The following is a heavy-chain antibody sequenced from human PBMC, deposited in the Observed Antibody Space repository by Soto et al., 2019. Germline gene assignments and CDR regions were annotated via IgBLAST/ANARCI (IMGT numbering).Heavy chain of an antibody. CDR1: GGTFSSYA. D-gene: IGHD4-4*01. Sequence: ASVKVSCKASGGTFSSYAISWVRQAPGQGLEWMGGIIPIFGTANYAQKFQGRVTITADESTSTAYMELSSLRSEDTAVYYCARDWAYSNYDYYGMDVWGQGTTVTVSS. J-gene: IGHJ6*02. CDR3: ARDWAYSNYDYYGMDV. CDR2: IIPIFGTA. V-gene: IGHV1-69*13.